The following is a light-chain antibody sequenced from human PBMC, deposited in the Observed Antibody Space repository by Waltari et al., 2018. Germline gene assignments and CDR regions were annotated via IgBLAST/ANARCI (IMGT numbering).Light chain of an antibody. Sequence: SAMTQPASVSGSHGQSITISCTRSSSDLDGYSLVSWYQQHPGKAPKLVIYAGSHRPSRVSNRFSGSKSGNTASLTISELQPEHEADYYCSSYTSIIPPFLFGTGTKVTVL. V-gene: IGLV2-14*01. CDR1: SSDLDGYSL. CDR3: SSYTSIIPPFL. J-gene: IGLJ1*01. CDR2: AGS.